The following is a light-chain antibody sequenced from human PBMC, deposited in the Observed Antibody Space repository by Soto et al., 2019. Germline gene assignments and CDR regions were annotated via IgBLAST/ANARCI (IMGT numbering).Light chain of an antibody. V-gene: IGKV3-11*01. CDR2: DAS. CDR3: QPRGVWPNT. Sequence: EVVLTQSPATLSVSPGERATLSCRASQSVGGKLAWYQQRPCQAPRLLIYDASIRATGIPARFSGSGSGPDFTLTINNLEPEDLAVYFYQPRGVWPNTIGQGTRLEIK. CDR1: QSVGGK. J-gene: IGKJ5*01.